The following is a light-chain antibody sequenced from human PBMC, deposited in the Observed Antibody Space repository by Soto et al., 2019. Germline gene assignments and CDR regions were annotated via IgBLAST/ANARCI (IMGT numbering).Light chain of an antibody. CDR1: SSDVGTYNY. CDR2: EVS. V-gene: IGLV2-8*01. Sequence: QSVLTQPPSASGSPGQSVTISCTGTSSDVGTYNYVSWYQQHPGTAPKVMIYEVSKRPSGVPDRFSGSKSGNTASLTVSGLQAEDEADYYCSSYGGNNNMLFGGGTKLTVL. CDR3: SSYGGNNNML. J-gene: IGLJ2*01.